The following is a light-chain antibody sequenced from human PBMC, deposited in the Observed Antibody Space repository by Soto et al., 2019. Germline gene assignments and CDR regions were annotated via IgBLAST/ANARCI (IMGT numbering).Light chain of an antibody. CDR2: DAT. V-gene: IGKV3-11*01. CDR1: QSISTS. CDR3: QQCTNWPPEIT. Sequence: DIVLTQSPATLSLAPGRRAKLSCMASQSISTSLGWYQHKPGKAPRLLVCDATNRAAGIPARFSGRVSAKDFTLTIRRLETEVFAGYYGQQCTNWPPEITFGQGPRLEI. J-gene: IGKJ5*01.